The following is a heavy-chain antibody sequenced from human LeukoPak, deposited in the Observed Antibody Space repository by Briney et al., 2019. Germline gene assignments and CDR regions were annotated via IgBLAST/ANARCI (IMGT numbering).Heavy chain of an antibody. Sequence: PSETLSLTCTVSGGSISSYYWSWIRQPPGKGLEWIGEINHSGSTNYNPSLKSRVTISVDTSKNQFSLKLSSVTAADTAVYYCARALRYFQNYYYYMDVWGKGTTVTVS. V-gene: IGHV4-34*01. CDR2: INHSGST. J-gene: IGHJ6*03. CDR3: ARALRYFQNYYYYMDV. D-gene: IGHD3-9*01. CDR1: GGSISSYY.